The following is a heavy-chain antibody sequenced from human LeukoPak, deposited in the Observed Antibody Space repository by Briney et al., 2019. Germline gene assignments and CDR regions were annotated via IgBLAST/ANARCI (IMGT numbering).Heavy chain of an antibody. Sequence: GASVKVSCKASGYTFTSYDINWVRQATGQGLEWMGWMNPNSGNTGYAQKFQGRVTMTRNTSISTAYMELSSLRSEDTAVYYCARGPPSRDSYYYGMDVWDHGTTVSVSS. CDR2: MNPNSGNT. CDR1: GYTFTSYD. J-gene: IGHJ6*02. V-gene: IGHV1-8*01. CDR3: ARGPPSRDSYYYGMDV. D-gene: IGHD2-21*02.